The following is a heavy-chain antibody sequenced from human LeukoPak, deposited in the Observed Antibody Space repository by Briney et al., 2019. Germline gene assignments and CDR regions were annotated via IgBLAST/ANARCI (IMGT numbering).Heavy chain of an antibody. CDR2: IYYSGST. CDR1: GGSVSSGGYY. V-gene: IGHV4-61*08. J-gene: IGHJ5*02. CDR3: ARERLRGATNSGWFDP. Sequence: SETLSLTCTVSGGSVSSGGYYWSWIRQPPGKGLEWIGYIYYSGSTNYNPSLKSRVTISVDTSKNQFSLKLSSVTAADTAVYYCARERLRGATNSGWFDPWGQGTLVTVSS. D-gene: IGHD1-26*01.